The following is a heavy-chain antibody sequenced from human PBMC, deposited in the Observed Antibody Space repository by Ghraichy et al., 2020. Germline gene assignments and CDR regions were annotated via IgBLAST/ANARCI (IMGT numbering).Heavy chain of an antibody. CDR3: AKDRRVRGVIS. J-gene: IGHJ5*02. V-gene: IGHV3-23*01. CDR2: ISGSGGST. Sequence: GESLNISCAASGFTFSSYAMSWVRQAPGKGLEWVSAISGSGGSTYYADSVKGRFTISRDNSKNTLYLQMNSLRAEDTAVYYCAKDRRVRGVISWGQGTLVTVSS. D-gene: IGHD3-10*01. CDR1: GFTFSSYA.